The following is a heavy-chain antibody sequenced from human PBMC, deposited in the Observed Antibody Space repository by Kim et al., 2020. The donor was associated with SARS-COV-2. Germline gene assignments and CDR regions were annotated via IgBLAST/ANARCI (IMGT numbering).Heavy chain of an antibody. J-gene: IGHJ4*02. Sequence: SETLSLTCTVSGGSISSSSYYWGWIRQPPGKGLEWIGSIYYSGSTYYNPSLKSRVTISVDTSKNQFSLKLSSVTAADTAVYYCARQVDIVATGDYWGQGTLVTVSS. CDR1: GGSISSSSYY. CDR3: ARQVDIVATGDY. V-gene: IGHV4-39*01. D-gene: IGHD5-12*01. CDR2: IYYSGST.